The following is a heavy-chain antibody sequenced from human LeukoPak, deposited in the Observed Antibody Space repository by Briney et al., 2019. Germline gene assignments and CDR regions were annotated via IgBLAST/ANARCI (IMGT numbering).Heavy chain of an antibody. CDR2: ISSSSSYI. J-gene: IGHJ6*03. D-gene: IGHD3-10*01. Sequence: GGSLRLSCVASGFTFSSYSMNWVRQAPGKGLEWVSSISSSSSYIYYADSMKGRFTISRDNAKNSLYLQMNSLRAEDTAVYYCARDGGITLVRGVIMGDYYYYYMDVWGRGTTVTVSS. CDR3: ARDGGITLVRGVIMGDYYYYYMDV. CDR1: GFTFSSYS. V-gene: IGHV3-21*01.